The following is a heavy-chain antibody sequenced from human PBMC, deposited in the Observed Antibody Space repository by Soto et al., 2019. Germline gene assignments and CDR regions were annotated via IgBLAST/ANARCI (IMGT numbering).Heavy chain of an antibody. CDR2: INPSGGST. Sequence: QVQLVQSGAEVKKPGASVKVSCKASGYTFTSYYMHWVRQAPGQGLEWMGIINPSGGSTSYAQKFQGRVTMTRDTSTSTVYMELSSLRAEDTAVYYCAVVEMATIPPDYWGQGTLVTVSS. CDR3: AVVEMATIPPDY. CDR1: GYTFTSYY. J-gene: IGHJ4*02. D-gene: IGHD5-12*01. V-gene: IGHV1-46*01.